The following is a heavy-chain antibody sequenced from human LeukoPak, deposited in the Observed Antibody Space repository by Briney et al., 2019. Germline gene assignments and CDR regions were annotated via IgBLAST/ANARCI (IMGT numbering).Heavy chain of an antibody. V-gene: IGHV1-58*02. D-gene: IGHD3-22*01. CDR3: AASGSSGYLYYFDY. Sequence: GTSVKVSCKASGFTFTSSAMQWVRQARGQRLEWIGWIVVGSGNTNYAQKFQERVTITRDMSTSTAYMELSSLRSGDTAVYYCAASGSSGYLYYFDYWGQGTLVTVSS. CDR2: IVVGSGNT. CDR1: GFTFTSSA. J-gene: IGHJ4*02.